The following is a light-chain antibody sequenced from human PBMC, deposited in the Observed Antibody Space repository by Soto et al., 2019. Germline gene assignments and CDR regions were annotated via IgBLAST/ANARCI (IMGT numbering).Light chain of an antibody. CDR3: AAWDDSPTLV. J-gene: IGLJ2*01. CDR1: SSDVGGYNY. Sequence: QSVLTQPPSASGSPGQSVTISCTGTSSDVGGYNYVSWYQQHPGKAPKLMIYEVSKRPSGIPDRFSGSKSGNTASLTVSGLQAEDEADYYCAAWDDSPTLVFGGGTKVTVL. CDR2: EVS. V-gene: IGLV2-8*01.